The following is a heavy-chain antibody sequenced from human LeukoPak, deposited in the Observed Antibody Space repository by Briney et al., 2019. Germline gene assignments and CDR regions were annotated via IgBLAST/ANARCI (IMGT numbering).Heavy chain of an antibody. CDR2: IYSGGST. Sequence: PGGSLRLTCAASGFTLSSYAMRWVRQAPGKGLEWVSIIYSGGSTYYADSVKGRFTISRDNSKNTLDLQMNSLRVEDTAVYFCARSKPTDYYYNGMDVWGQGTTVTVSS. V-gene: IGHV3-66*01. CDR1: GFTLSSYA. J-gene: IGHJ6*02. D-gene: IGHD1-14*01. CDR3: ARSKPTDYYYNGMDV.